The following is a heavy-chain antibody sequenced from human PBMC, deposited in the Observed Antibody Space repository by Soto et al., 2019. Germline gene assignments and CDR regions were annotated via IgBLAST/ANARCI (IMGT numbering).Heavy chain of an antibody. Sequence: GGSLRLSCAAAGFTFSRYWMSWVRQAPGKGLEWVANIKEDGSEKNDVDSVEGRFTISRDNAKNSLYLQMNSLRVEDTAVYYCAKGGHIDYCGQGTLVTVSS. CDR3: AKGGHIDY. V-gene: IGHV3-7*03. J-gene: IGHJ4*02. D-gene: IGHD3-16*01. CDR1: GFTFSRYW. CDR2: IKEDGSEK.